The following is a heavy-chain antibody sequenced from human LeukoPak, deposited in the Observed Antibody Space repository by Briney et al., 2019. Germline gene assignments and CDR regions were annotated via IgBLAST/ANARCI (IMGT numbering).Heavy chain of an antibody. Sequence: ASVKVSCKASGYSFTSHYMHWVRQAPGQGLEWMGWINPKRGDTNYAQKFQGRVTMTRDTSISTVYMEMSRLRSDDTAIYYCASGRTIFYYYMDVWGKGTTVTISS. CDR3: ASGRTIFYYYMDV. D-gene: IGHD3-3*02. CDR2: INPKRGDT. CDR1: GYSFTSHY. J-gene: IGHJ6*03. V-gene: IGHV1-2*02.